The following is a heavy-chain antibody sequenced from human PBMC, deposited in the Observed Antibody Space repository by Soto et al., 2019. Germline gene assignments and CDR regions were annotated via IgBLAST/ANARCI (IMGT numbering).Heavy chain of an antibody. CDR3: ARATESHYFDY. J-gene: IGHJ4*02. Sequence: QVQLQESGPGLVKPSQTLSLTCTLSGASITSSGYYWSWIRLHPGEGLEWIGYIDYRGTTYYNPSLKSPVTISTDTSKKEFSLTLTSVTAADTAVYYCARATESHYFDYWGRGILVTVTS. CDR1: GASITSSGYY. CDR2: IDYRGTT. V-gene: IGHV4-31*01.